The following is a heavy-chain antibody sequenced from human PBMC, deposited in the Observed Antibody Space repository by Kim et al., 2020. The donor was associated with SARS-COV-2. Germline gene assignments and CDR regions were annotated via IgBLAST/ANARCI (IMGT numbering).Heavy chain of an antibody. J-gene: IGHJ6*02. CDR3: ARGRWELLDYYYYGMYV. CDR1: GGSVSSGSYY. Sequence: SETLSLTCTVSGGSVSSGSYYWSWIRQPPGKGLEWIGYIYYSGSTNYTPSLKSRVTISVDTSKNQFSLKLSSVTAAGTAVYYCARGRWELLDYYYYGMYVWGQGTTVTVSS. CDR2: IYYSGST. V-gene: IGHV4-61*01. D-gene: IGHD1-26*01.